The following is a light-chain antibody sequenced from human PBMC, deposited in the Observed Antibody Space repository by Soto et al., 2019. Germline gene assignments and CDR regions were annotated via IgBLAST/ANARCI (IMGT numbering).Light chain of an antibody. Sequence: ETVLTQSPGTLSLSPWERATLSCRASQSVSNNYLAWYQQKPGQAPRLLIYGASNRATGIPDRFSGSGSGTDFTLTISRLESEDFAVYYCQQYGSSGTFGQGTKVDIK. V-gene: IGKV3-20*01. CDR1: QSVSNNY. CDR2: GAS. J-gene: IGKJ1*01. CDR3: QQYGSSGT.